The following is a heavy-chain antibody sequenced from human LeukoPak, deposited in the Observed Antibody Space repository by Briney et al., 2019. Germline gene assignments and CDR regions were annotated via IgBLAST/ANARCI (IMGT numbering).Heavy chain of an antibody. CDR2: IHSGGNT. CDR1: GFIVSSSY. V-gene: IGHV3-53*01. CDR3: VSHSDTLTSYSFDY. Sequence: PGGSLRLSCAASGFIVSSSYMSWVRQAPGKGLEWVSIIHSGGNTYYADSVKGRFTISRDNSKNTMSLQMSSLRAEEAAVYYCVSHSDTLTSYSFDYWGQGTLVTVSS. D-gene: IGHD3-9*01. J-gene: IGHJ4*02.